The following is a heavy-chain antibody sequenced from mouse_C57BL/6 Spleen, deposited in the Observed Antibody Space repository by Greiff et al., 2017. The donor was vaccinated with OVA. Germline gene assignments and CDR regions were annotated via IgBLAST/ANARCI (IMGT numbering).Heavy chain of an antibody. V-gene: IGHV1-80*01. Sequence: VQLMESGAELVKPGASVKISCKASGYAFSSYWMNWVKQRPGKGLEWIGQIYPGDGDTNYNGKFKGKATLTAAKSSSTAYMQLSSLTSSDSAVSFCSRRVGNYFDYWGQGTTLTVSS. CDR1: GYAFSSYW. D-gene: IGHD2-14*01. J-gene: IGHJ2*01. CDR2: IYPGDGDT. CDR3: SRRVGNYFDY.